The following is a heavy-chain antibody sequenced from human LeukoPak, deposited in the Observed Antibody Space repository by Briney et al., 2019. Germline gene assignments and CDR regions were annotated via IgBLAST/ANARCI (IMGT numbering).Heavy chain of an antibody. D-gene: IGHD3-16*02. V-gene: IGHV3-74*03. CDR3: ARDYQGLHY. J-gene: IGHJ4*02. CDR1: GLTLSSYR. Sequence: QPGGSLRLSCAVSGLTLSSYRMHWVRQAPGKGVVWVSFIETDEKSATYSDSVKGPCNISRDNAKNTLYLQMNSLRAEDTAVYFCARDYQGLHYWGQGTLVTVSS. CDR2: IETDEKSA.